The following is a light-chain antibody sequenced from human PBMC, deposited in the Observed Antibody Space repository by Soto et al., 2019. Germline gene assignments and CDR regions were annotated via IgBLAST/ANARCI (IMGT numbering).Light chain of an antibody. J-gene: IGLJ2*01. Sequence: QSALTQPASVSGSPGQSITISCTGTSSDVGGYNYVSWYQQRPGKAPKLMIYDVSNRPSGVSNRFSGSKSGNTASLTISGLQAEDEADYYCSSLRVFGGGTKLTVL. CDR1: SSDVGGYNY. V-gene: IGLV2-14*01. CDR2: DVS. CDR3: SSLRV.